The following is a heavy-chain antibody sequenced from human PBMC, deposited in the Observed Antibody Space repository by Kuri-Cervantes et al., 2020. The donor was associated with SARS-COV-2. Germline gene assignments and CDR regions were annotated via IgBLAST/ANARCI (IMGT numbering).Heavy chain of an antibody. D-gene: IGHD3-10*01. V-gene: IGHV4-59*08. CDR3: ARKSLWFGDGFDP. CDR2: IYRSGST. Sequence: SETLSLTCTVSGGSISSYYWSWIRQPPGKGLEWIGYIYRSGSTNYNPSLRSRVTISVDTSKNQFSLKLSSVTAADTAVYYCARKSLWFGDGFDPWGQGTLVTVSS. CDR1: GGSISSYY. J-gene: IGHJ5*02.